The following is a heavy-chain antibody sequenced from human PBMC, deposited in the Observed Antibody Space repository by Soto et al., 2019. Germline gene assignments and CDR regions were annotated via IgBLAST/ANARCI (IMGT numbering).Heavy chain of an antibody. V-gene: IGHV3-9*01. CDR2: ISWNSGSI. J-gene: IGHJ6*02. CDR1: GFTFDDYA. D-gene: IGHD4-17*01. Sequence: EVQLVESGGGLVQPGRSLRLSCAASGFTFDDYAMHWVRQAPGKGLEWGSGISWNSGSIGYADSVKGRFTISRDNAKNSLYLQMNSLRAEDTALYYCAKDIGTVTTSDYYYGMDVWGQGTTVTVSS. CDR3: AKDIGTVTTSDYYYGMDV.